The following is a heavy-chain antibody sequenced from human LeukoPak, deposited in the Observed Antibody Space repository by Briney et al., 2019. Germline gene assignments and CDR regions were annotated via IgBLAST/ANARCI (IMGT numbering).Heavy chain of an antibody. CDR3: ARVRCSSNSCFPDY. Sequence: PGGSLRLSCAASGFTFSTYWMSWVRQAPGKGLEWVANIKQDGSDKYYVDSVKGGFTIYRDNATNSLFLQMNRLRAEDTAVYYCARVRCSSNSCFPDYWGQGTLVTVSS. CDR2: IKQDGSDK. J-gene: IGHJ4*02. V-gene: IGHV3-7*01. D-gene: IGHD2-2*01. CDR1: GFTFSTYW.